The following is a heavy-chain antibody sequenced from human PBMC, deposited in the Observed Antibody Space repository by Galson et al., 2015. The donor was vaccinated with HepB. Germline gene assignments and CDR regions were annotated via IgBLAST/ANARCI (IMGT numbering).Heavy chain of an antibody. J-gene: IGHJ6*03. CDR1: GFTFSSYG. V-gene: IGHV3-30*18. CDR2: ISYEGSNK. D-gene: IGHD3-22*01. CDR3: AKDAAYFDSSGFYLPDHYYYYNMDV. Sequence: SLRLSCAASGFTFSSYGIHWVRQAPGKGLEWLAVISYEGSNKYYADSVKGRFTISRDNSNNTLYLQINSLRAEDTAVYYCAKDAAYFDSSGFYLPDHYYYYNMDVWGKGTTVTVSS.